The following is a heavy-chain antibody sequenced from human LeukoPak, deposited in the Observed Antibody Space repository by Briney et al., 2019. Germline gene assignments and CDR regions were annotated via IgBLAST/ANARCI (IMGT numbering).Heavy chain of an antibody. D-gene: IGHD2-15*01. Sequence: PGRSLRLSCAASGFTFSSYVMHWVRQAPGKGLEWVAIFSSDGSSKFYADSVKGRFTISRDNSKNTLYLQMNSLRADDTAVFYCAREGQCSGGTCYSGLDYWGQGTLVTVSS. J-gene: IGHJ4*02. CDR3: AREGQCSGGTCYSGLDY. CDR2: FSSDGSSK. CDR1: GFTFSSYV. V-gene: IGHV3-30*04.